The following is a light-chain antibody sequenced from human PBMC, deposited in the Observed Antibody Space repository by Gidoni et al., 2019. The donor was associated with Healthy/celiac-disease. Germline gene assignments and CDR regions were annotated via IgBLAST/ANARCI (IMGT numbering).Light chain of an antibody. CDR1: NIGSKS. Sequence: SYVLTQPPSVPVAPGKTARITCGGNNIGSKSVHWYQQKPGQAPVLVIYYDSDRPSGIPERFSGSNSGNTATLTISRVEAGDEADYYCQVWDSSSDHPHVVFGGGTKLTVL. J-gene: IGLJ2*01. V-gene: IGLV3-21*04. CDR2: YDS. CDR3: QVWDSSSDHPHVV.